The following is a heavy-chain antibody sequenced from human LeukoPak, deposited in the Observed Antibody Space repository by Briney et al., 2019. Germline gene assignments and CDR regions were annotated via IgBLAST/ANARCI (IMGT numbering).Heavy chain of an antibody. V-gene: IGHV1-69*13. CDR2: IIPIFGTA. Sequence: GASVKVSCKASGGTFSSYAINWGRQAPGQGLEWMGGIIPIFGTANYAQKFQDRVTITADESTSTAYMELSSLRSEDTAVYYCATSYLGTQTLWFGELFIWGQGTLVTVSS. D-gene: IGHD3-10*01. CDR3: ATSYLGTQTLWFGELFI. CDR1: GGTFSSYA. J-gene: IGHJ4*02.